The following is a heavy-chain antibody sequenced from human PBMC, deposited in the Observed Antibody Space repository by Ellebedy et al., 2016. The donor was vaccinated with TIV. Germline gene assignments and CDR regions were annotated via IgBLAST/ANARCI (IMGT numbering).Heavy chain of an antibody. CDR1: GFTFSSYA. D-gene: IGHD4-23*01. V-gene: IGHV3-23*01. J-gene: IGHJ6*02. CDR2: ISGSGGST. CDR3: AKDLDDWHRSTTVVIYYYYGMDV. Sequence: GGSLRLSCAASGFTFSSYAMSWVRQAPGKGLEWVSAISGSGGSTYYADSVKGRFTISRDNSKNTLYLQMNSLRAEDTAVYYCAKDLDDWHRSTTVVIYYYYGMDVWGQGTTVTVSS.